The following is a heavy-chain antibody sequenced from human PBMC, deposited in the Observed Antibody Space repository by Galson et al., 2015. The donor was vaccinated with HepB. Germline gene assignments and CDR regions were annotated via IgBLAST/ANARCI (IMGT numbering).Heavy chain of an antibody. CDR2: ISYDGNNK. Sequence: SLRLSCAASGFTFTNYGMNWVRQAPGKGLEWVAVISYDGNNKNYADFVKGRFTISRDNSKNTLYLQMNSLRPEDTAVYYCAKGRGPCSTTSCSADSWGQGTLVTVSS. CDR1: GFTFTNYG. D-gene: IGHD2-2*01. V-gene: IGHV3-30*18. J-gene: IGHJ4*02. CDR3: AKGRGPCSTTSCSADS.